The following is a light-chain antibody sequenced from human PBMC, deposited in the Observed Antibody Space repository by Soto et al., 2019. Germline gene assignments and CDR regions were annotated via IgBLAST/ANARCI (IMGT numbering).Light chain of an antibody. CDR3: EGRCCAAVS. CDR1: QSISTY. CDR2: TAS. V-gene: IGKV1-39*01. Sequence: TQSPTTLDPAVRHSINTTSRARQSISTYLNWYQQKPGKAPNLLIYTASTLQGGVPSRFCGCGSGTDSALSMSCLHSGGFAIYFCEGRCCAAVSLGRGTRLEIK. J-gene: IGKJ5*01.